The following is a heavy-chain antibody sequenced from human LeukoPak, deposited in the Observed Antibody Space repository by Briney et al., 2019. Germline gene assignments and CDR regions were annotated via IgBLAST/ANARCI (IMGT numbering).Heavy chain of an antibody. Sequence: SETLSLTCAVYGGSFSGYYWSWIRQPPGKGLEWIGYIYCSGSTNYNPSLKSRVTISVDTSKNQFSLKLSSVTAADTAVYYCARRISLYYYGSGSPGGVYYFDYWGQGTLVTVSS. D-gene: IGHD3-10*01. J-gene: IGHJ4*02. V-gene: IGHV4-59*08. CDR2: IYCSGST. CDR1: GGSFSGYY. CDR3: ARRISLYYYGSGSPGGVYYFDY.